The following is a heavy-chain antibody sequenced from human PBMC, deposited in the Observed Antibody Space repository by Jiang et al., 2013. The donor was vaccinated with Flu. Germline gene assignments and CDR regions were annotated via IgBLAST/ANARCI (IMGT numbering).Heavy chain of an antibody. J-gene: IGHJ5*02. CDR3: ARHSQARIGSSWYVLFDP. CDR2: IFHSGSA. D-gene: IGHD6-13*01. CDR1: GGSINGYY. V-gene: IGHV4-59*08. Sequence: GPGLVKPSETLSLTCTVSGGSINGYYWSWIRQPPGKGLEWIGYIFHSGSAFYNPTLKNRVTISADTSKNEFSLQVKSVTAADTAVYYCARHSQARIGSSWYVLFDPWGQGTLVTVSS.